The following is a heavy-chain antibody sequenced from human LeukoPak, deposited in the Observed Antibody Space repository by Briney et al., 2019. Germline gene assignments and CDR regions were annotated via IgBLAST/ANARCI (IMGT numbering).Heavy chain of an antibody. V-gene: IGHV3-53*01. J-gene: IGHJ4*02. CDR1: GFTVSSNY. Sequence: GGSLRLSCAASGFTVSSNYMGWVRQAPGKGLEWVSLIYSGGSTSYADSVKGRFTFSRDNSKNTLYLQMNSLRAEDTAVYYCARDRVNWNDVGGLFDYWGQGTLVTVSS. D-gene: IGHD1-1*01. CDR3: ARDRVNWNDVGGLFDY. CDR2: IYSGGST.